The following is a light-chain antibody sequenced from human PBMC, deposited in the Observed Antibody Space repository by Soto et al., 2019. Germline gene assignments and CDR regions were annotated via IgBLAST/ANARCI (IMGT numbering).Light chain of an antibody. CDR3: HQYHSSPWT. V-gene: IGKV4-1*01. CDR1: QSVLSSSNNKNY. CDR2: WAS. Sequence: DIVMTQSPDSLAVSLGERATINCKSSQSVLSSSNNKNYLAWYQQKPGQPPKLLIYWASTRESGVPDRFSGSGSGTDFSLTSSRLQAEDVAVYYCHQYHSSPWTFGQGTKVEIK. J-gene: IGKJ1*01.